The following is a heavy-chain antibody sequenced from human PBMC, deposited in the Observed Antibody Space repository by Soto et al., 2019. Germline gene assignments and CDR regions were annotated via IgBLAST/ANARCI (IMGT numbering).Heavy chain of an antibody. D-gene: IGHD3-3*01. J-gene: IGHJ6*02. V-gene: IGHV3-23*01. CDR3: AKDSWAIFGVPAGEYYAMDV. CDR2: ISGSGGTT. Sequence: EVQLLESGGAPVQSGGSLRLSCVASGFTFENYAMSWVRQAPGKGLEWVSAISGSGGTTYYSDSVKGRFTSSRDNSKNTVDLQMNDLRVEDAAEYFCAKDSWAIFGVPAGEYYAMDVWGQGTTVTVSS. CDR1: GFTFENYA.